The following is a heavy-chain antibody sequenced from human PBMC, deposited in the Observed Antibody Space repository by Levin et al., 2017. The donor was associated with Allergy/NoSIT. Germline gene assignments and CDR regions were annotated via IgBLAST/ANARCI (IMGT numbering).Heavy chain of an antibody. CDR1: GGSVNSGSYY. Sequence: SETLSLTCTVSGGSVNSGSYYWSWIRQPPGKGLEWIGYIYYSGSTNYNLSLKSRVSMSVDTSNNQFSLRLTSVTAADTAMYYCAREPNAFDLWGQGTMVTVSS. CDR3: AREPNAFDL. CDR2: IYYSGST. J-gene: IGHJ3*01. V-gene: IGHV4-61*01.